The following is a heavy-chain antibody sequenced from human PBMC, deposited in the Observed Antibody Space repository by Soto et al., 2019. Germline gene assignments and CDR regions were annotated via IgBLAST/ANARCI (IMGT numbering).Heavy chain of an antibody. CDR3: VRSPRDLRYGLDV. Sequence: ASVKVSCKASGYSFSDYYIHWVRQAPGQGLEWLGWINPDTGVTHFAQKFQGWVTMTRDSSISTAYMELTRLTSDDTAVYYCVRSPRDLRYGLDVWGQGTTGTVSS. CDR1: GYSFSDYY. CDR2: INPDTGVT. D-gene: IGHD2-21*02. J-gene: IGHJ6*02. V-gene: IGHV1-2*04.